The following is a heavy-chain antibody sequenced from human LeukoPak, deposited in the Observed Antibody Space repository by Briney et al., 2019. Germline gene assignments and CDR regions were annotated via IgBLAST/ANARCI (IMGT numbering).Heavy chain of an antibody. CDR3: AGTDYGDYRIDY. D-gene: IGHD4-17*01. J-gene: IGHJ4*02. CDR2: IKQDGSEK. CDR1: GFTFSSYW. Sequence: GGSLRLSCVASGFTFSSYWMSWVRQAPGKGLEWVANIKQDGSEKYYVDSVKGRFTISRDNAKNSLYLQMNSLRAEDTAVYYCAGTDYGDYRIDYWGQGTLVTVSS. V-gene: IGHV3-7*01.